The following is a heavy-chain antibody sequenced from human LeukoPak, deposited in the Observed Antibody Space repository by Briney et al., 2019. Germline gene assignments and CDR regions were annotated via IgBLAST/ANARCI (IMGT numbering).Heavy chain of an antibody. D-gene: IGHD6-19*01. CDR1: GGSISSSSYY. J-gene: IGHJ5*02. Sequence: SETLSLTCTVSGGSISSSSYYWGWIRQPPGKGLEWVGSIYYSGSTYYNPSLKSRVTISLDTSKNQFSLKLSSVTAADTAVYYCASVRGYSSGWYASGFDPWGQGTLVTVSS. V-gene: IGHV4-39*07. CDR2: IYYSGST. CDR3: ASVRGYSSGWYASGFDP.